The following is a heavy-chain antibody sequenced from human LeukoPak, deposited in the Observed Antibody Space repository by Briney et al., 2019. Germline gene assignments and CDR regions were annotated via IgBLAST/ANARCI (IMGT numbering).Heavy chain of an antibody. V-gene: IGHV3-7*01. CDR3: ARDSGYYGLFDY. CDR1: RFTFSSYW. Sequence: GGSLRLSCAASRFTFSSYWMSWVRQAPGKGLEWVANIKQDGSEKYYVDSVKGRFTISRDNAKNSLYLQMNSLRAGDTAIYYCARDSGYYGLFDYWGQGTLVTVSS. D-gene: IGHD3-22*01. J-gene: IGHJ4*02. CDR2: IKQDGSEK.